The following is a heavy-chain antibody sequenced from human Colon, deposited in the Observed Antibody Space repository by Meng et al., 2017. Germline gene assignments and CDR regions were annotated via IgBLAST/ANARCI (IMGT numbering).Heavy chain of an antibody. D-gene: IGHD6-19*01. CDR1: GFTFSSYW. Sequence: GESLKISCAASGFTFSSYWMSWVRQAPGKGLEWVANIKEDGSEKYYVDSVKGRFTISRDNAKNSLYLQMNSLRAEGTAVYYCARAEQWLAQNHWGQGTLVTVSS. CDR3: ARAEQWLAQNH. V-gene: IGHV3-7*04. CDR2: IKEDGSEK. J-gene: IGHJ5*02.